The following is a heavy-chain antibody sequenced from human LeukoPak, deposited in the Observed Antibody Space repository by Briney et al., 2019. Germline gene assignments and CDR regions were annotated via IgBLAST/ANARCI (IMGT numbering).Heavy chain of an antibody. CDR1: GYTFTGYY. CDR2: INPNSGGT. J-gene: IGHJ6*02. V-gene: IGHV1-2*02. D-gene: IGHD3-3*01. Sequence: ASVKVSCKASGYTFTGYYMHWVRQAPGQGLGWMGWINPNSGGTNYAQKFQGRVTMTRDTSISTAYMELSRLRSDDTAVYYCARDLASSTFGVVNYGVDVWGQGTTVTVSS. CDR3: ARDLASSTFGVVNYGVDV.